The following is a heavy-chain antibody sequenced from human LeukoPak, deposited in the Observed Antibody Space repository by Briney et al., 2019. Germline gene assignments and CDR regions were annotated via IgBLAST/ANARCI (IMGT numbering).Heavy chain of an antibody. D-gene: IGHD2-2*01. V-gene: IGHV4-39*02. Sequence: KPSETLSPTCAVSGASISSGGYFWGWTRQPPGNGLEWIGSLSFGGSTYYNPSLKSRVTISGDTAKNHVSLKLISASAADTAVYYCAREGLPGLCTSTSCYAVFDPWGQGTLVTVSS. J-gene: IGHJ5*02. CDR2: LSFGGST. CDR1: GASISSGGYF. CDR3: AREGLPGLCTSTSCYAVFDP.